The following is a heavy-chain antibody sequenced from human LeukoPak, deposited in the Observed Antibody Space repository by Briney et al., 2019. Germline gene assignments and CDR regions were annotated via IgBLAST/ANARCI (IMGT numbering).Heavy chain of an antibody. V-gene: IGHV4-31*03. CDR1: GGSISSGGYY. CDR3: ARVNLEPLNYYGSGLHFDY. D-gene: IGHD3-10*01. J-gene: IGHJ4*02. CDR2: IYYSGST. Sequence: PSQTLSLTCTVSGGSISSGGYYWSWIRQHPGKGLEWIGYIYYSGSTYYNPSLKSRVTISVDTSKNQFSLKLSSVTAADTAVYYCARVNLEPLNYYGSGLHFDYWGQGTLVTVSS.